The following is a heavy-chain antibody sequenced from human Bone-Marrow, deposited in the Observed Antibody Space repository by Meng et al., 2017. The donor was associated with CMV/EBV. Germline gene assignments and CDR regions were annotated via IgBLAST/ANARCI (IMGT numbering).Heavy chain of an antibody. CDR2: IYYSGST. V-gene: IGHV4-39*07. Sequence: GSLRLSCTVSGGSISSSSYYWGWIRQPPGKGLEWIGSIYYSGSTYYNPSLKSRVTISVDTSKNQFSLKLSSVTAADTAVYYCARGVRIAAAGTRGRFDPWGQGTLVTVYS. J-gene: IGHJ5*02. CDR3: ARGVRIAAAGTRGRFDP. CDR1: GGSISSSSYY. D-gene: IGHD6-13*01.